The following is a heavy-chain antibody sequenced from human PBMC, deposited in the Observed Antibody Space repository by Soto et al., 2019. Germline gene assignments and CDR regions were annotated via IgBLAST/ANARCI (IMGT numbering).Heavy chain of an antibody. CDR3: ASPDGRYHYAMDV. CDR1: GGCVSNSNSY. CDR2: GYYSGIT. J-gene: IGHJ6*02. V-gene: IGHV4-39*01. Sequence: PSETLSLTCTVSGGCVSNSNSYGVWIPQPPGKGLEWIGSGYYSGITYYNPSLKSRVTISVDPSKNQLYLKLSSVTAADTAVYYCASPDGRYHYAMDVWGQGTTVTVSS. D-gene: IGHD1-1*01.